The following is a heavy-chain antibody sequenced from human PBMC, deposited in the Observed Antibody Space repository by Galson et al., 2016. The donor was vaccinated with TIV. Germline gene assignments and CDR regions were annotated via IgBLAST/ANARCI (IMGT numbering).Heavy chain of an antibody. CDR2: ISDGGKT. CDR3: ARDRVVDATYYYYYYGMDV. Sequence: SLRLSCAASGLSVSINYMTWVRQAPGKGLEWVSLISDGGKTYYSDSVKGPFTISRDNSKNTLYLQMNGLRAEDAAVYYCARDRVVDATYYYYYYGMDVWGQGTAVTVSS. V-gene: IGHV3-66*02. D-gene: IGHD1-26*01. CDR1: GLSVSINY. J-gene: IGHJ6*02.